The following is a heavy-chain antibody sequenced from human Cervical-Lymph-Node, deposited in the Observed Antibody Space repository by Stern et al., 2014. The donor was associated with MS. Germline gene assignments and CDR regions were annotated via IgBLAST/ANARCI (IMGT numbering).Heavy chain of an antibody. CDR1: RASITSHF. CDR3: ARATDL. CDR2: IYYRGTT. V-gene: IGHV4-59*11. J-gene: IGHJ5*02. Sequence: MQLVESGPGLLRPSETLSLTCNVSRASITSHFWSWIRQPPGKGLEWIGYIYYRGTTNYNASLKGRVAISIATSKTQFSLRLSSVTPADTAVYYCARATDLWGQGALVTVSS.